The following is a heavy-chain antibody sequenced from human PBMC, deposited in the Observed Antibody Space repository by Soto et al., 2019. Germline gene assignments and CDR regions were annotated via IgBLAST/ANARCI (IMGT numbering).Heavy chain of an antibody. CDR1: GDSISRSSYY. CDR2: MYYSGST. V-gene: IGHV4-39*01. Sequence: QLQLQESGPGLVKPSETLSLTCTVSGDSISRSSYYWGWIRQPPGKGLEWIGSMYYSGSTYKNSSLKSRVTMSVDTSRNQFSLKVTSVTAADPAVYYCARRGDGYSHLDSWGQGTLVTVSS. CDR3: ARRGDGYSHLDS. D-gene: IGHD4-4*01. J-gene: IGHJ4*02.